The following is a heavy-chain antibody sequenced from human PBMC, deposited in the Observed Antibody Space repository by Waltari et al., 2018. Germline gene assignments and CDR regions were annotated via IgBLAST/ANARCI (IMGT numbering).Heavy chain of an antibody. CDR2: INPSGGST. V-gene: IGHV1-46*01. J-gene: IGHJ6*02. D-gene: IGHD2-21*01. Sequence: QVQLVQSGAEVKKPGASVKISCKTSEYTFASSYVHWVRQAPGQGLEWMGIINPSGGSTIYVQSFQVRGTMTRDTSTSTVYMELSSLKSEDTAVYYCATDTGALWMDVWGQGTTVTVSS. CDR1: EYTFASSY. CDR3: ATDTGALWMDV.